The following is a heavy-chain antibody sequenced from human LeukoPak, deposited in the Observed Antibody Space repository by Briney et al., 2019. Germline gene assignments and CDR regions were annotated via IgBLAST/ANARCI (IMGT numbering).Heavy chain of an antibody. CDR3: AKEVLGYFDY. Sequence: SGGSLRLSCAASGFTVSSNYMSWVRQAPGKGLEWVSVIYSGGSTYYADSVKGRFTISRDNSKNTLYLQMNSLRAEDTAVYYCAKEVLGYFDYWGQGTLVTVSS. V-gene: IGHV3-53*01. CDR1: GFTVSSNY. CDR2: IYSGGST. J-gene: IGHJ4*02. D-gene: IGHD3-16*01.